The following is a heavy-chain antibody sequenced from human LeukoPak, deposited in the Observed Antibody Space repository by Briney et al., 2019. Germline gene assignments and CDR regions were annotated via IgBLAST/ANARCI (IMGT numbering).Heavy chain of an antibody. CDR1: GGSISSYY. V-gene: IGHV4-59*01. Sequence: SETLSLTCTVSGGSISSYYWSWIRQPPGKGLEWIGYIYYSGSTNYNPSLKSRVTISVDTSKNQFSLKLSSVTAADTAVYYCAREVGATENWFDPWGQGTLVTVSS. D-gene: IGHD1-26*01. J-gene: IGHJ5*02. CDR2: IYYSGST. CDR3: AREVGATENWFDP.